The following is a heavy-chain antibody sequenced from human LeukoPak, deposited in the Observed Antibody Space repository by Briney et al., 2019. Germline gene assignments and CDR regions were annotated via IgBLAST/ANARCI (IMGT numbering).Heavy chain of an antibody. J-gene: IGHJ4*02. CDR3: AVGDYLFY. V-gene: IGHV4-59*12. CDR1: GGSISSYY. CDR2: IYYSGST. Sequence: SETLSLTCTVSGGSISSYYWSWIRQPPGKGLEWIGYIYYSGSTNYNPSLKSRVTISVDTSKNQFSLKLSSVTAADTAVYYCAVGDYLFYWGQGTLVTVSS.